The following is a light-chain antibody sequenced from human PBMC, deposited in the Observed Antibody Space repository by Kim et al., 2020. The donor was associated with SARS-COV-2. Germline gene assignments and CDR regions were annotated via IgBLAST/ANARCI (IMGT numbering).Light chain of an antibody. CDR2: DGS. Sequence: ASVGDRATITCQASQDIRNFLDWFRQKPGKAPSLLIYDGSNLETGIPSRFSGSGSGTDFTLTINSLQPEDIATYYCQQYNSLPVTFGQGTRLEIK. CDR1: QDIRNF. J-gene: IGKJ5*01. V-gene: IGKV1-33*01. CDR3: QQYNSLPVT.